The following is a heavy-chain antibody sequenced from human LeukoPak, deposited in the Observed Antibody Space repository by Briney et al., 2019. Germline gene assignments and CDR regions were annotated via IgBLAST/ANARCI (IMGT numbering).Heavy chain of an antibody. CDR2: ISASGGDT. V-gene: IGHV3-23*01. D-gene: IGHD2-2*01. CDR1: EFTFGTYA. J-gene: IGHJ6*02. CDR3: ANLPTLSGPAAKNYYYYYGMDV. Sequence: GGSLGLSCAASEFTFGTYAMSWVRQAPGKGLEWVSAISASGGDTYYADSVKGRFTISRDNSKNTLYLQMNSLRAEDTAVYYCANLPTLSGPAAKNYYYYYGMDVWGQGTTVTVSS.